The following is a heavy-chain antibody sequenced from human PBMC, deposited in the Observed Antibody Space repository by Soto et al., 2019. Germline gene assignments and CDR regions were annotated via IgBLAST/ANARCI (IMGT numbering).Heavy chain of an antibody. V-gene: IGHV3-33*01. Sequence: QVQLVESGGGVVQPGRSLRLSCAASGFTFSSYGMHWVRQAPGKGLEWVAVIWYDGSNKDYADYVKGRFTISRDNSKNALYMQMNSLRAEDTAVYYCVSELRRAVAVSFDYWGQGTLVTVS. CDR3: VSELRRAVAVSFDY. CDR1: GFTFSSYG. CDR2: IWYDGSNK. J-gene: IGHJ4*02. D-gene: IGHD6-19*01.